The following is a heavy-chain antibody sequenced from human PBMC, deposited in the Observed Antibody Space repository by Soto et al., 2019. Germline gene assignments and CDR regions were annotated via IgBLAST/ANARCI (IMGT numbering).Heavy chain of an antibody. CDR2: IIPIFGTA. D-gene: IGHD6-13*01. Sequence: KASGGTFSSYAISWVRQAPGQGLEWMGGIIPIFGTANYAQKFQGRVTITADESTSTAYMELSSLRSEDTAVYYCARGVLSSWYTPDYYYYGMDVWGQGTTVTVSS. V-gene: IGHV1-69*01. CDR3: ARGVLSSWYTPDYYYYGMDV. J-gene: IGHJ6*02. CDR1: GGTFSSYA.